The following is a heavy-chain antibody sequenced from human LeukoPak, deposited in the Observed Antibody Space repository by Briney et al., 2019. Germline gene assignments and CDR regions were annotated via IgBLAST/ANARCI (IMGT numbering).Heavy chain of an antibody. J-gene: IGHJ4*02. V-gene: IGHV4-59*08. D-gene: IGHD3-22*01. CDR1: GGSIDPYY. Sequence: SETLSLTCTVSGGSIDPYYWSWIRQPPGGGLEWIGDIHYTGSTSYNPSLKSRVTISLDTSKNQFSLRLSSVTAADTAVYYCARHIGYYDSSGYHGCFDFWGQGTLVPVSS. CDR3: ARHIGYYDSSGYHGCFDF. CDR2: IHYTGST.